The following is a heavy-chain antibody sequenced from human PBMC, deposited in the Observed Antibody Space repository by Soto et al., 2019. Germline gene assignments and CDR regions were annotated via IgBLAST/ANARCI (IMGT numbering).Heavy chain of an antibody. Sequence: GGSLRLSCAASGFTFDDYAMHWVRQAPGKGLEWVSGISWNSGSIGYADSVKGRFTISRDNAKNSLYLQMNSLRAEDTALYYCAKVTLAAADATQKYYFDYWGQGTLVTVSS. CDR3: AKVTLAAADATQKYYFDY. D-gene: IGHD6-13*01. CDR2: ISWNSGSI. CDR1: GFTFDDYA. V-gene: IGHV3-9*01. J-gene: IGHJ4*02.